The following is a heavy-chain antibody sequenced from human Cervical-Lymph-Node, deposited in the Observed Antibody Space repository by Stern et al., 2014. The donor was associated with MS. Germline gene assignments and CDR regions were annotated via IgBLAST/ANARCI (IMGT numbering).Heavy chain of an antibody. Sequence: VQLEESGTEVKKPGASVKVSCKASGYTFSAYYVHWVRQAHGQGLEWMGRINGHTGDTNYAQKFQGRVTMDRDPSISTAYLELASLRSDDTAVYYCAREGRSTVTTAAAYWGQGTLVTVSS. CDR2: INGHTGDT. V-gene: IGHV1-2*06. CDR1: GYTFSAYY. D-gene: IGHD4-17*01. J-gene: IGHJ4*02. CDR3: AREGRSTVTTAAAY.